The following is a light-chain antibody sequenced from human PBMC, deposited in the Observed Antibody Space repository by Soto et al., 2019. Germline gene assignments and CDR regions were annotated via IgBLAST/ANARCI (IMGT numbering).Light chain of an antibody. CDR2: GAS. Sequence: EMVMTQSPATLSVSPGERATLSCRASQSVSSNLAWYQQKPGQAPRLLIYGASTRATGIPARFSGSGSGTECTLTISSLQSEDFAVYCCQQYNNWPPWTFGQGTKVEIK. CDR3: QQYNNWPPWT. V-gene: IGKV3-15*01. J-gene: IGKJ1*01. CDR1: QSVSSN.